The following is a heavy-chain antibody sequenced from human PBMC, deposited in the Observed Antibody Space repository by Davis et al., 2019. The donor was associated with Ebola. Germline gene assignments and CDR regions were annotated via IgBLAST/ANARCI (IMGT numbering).Heavy chain of an antibody. CDR2: FYYRWDT. V-gene: IGHV4-39*01. CDR3: ARVGRGYSQYYFDY. Sequence: MPSETLSLTCTVSGGSISSSSYYWAWIRQPPGKGLEWIGSFYYRWDTFYSPSLKSQVNMSVDSSNNQFSLRLTSVPAAETAVYYCARVGRGYSQYYFDYWGQGTLVTVSS. D-gene: IGHD5-18*01. J-gene: IGHJ4*02. CDR1: GGSISSSSYY.